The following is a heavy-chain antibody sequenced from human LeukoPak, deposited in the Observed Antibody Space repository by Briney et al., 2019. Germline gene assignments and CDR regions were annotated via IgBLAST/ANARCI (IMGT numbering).Heavy chain of an antibody. J-gene: IGHJ4*02. CDR1: GGSISSSSYY. CDR2: IYYSGTT. CDR3: ARYVVTRGYSFDY. Sequence: PSETLSLTCTVSGGSISSSSYYWGWVRQPPGKRPEWIGTIYYSGTTYYNPSLKSRVTVSVDTSKNQFSLRLSSVTAADTAVYFCARYVVTRGYSFDYWGQGTLVTVSS. V-gene: IGHV4-39*01. D-gene: IGHD4-23*01.